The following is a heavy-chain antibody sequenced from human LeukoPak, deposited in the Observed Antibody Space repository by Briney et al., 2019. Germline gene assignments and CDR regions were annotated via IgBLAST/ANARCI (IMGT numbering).Heavy chain of an antibody. CDR3: ARGGHLPYYYYGMDV. D-gene: IGHD3-16*01. CDR1: GGTFSSYA. J-gene: IGHJ6*02. Sequence: ASVTVSCKASGGTFSSYAISWVRQAPGQGLEWMGRIIPILGIANYAQKFQGRVTITADKSTSTAYMELSSLRSEDTAVYYCARGGHLPYYYYGMDVWGQGTTVTVSS. V-gene: IGHV1-69*10. CDR2: IIPILGIA.